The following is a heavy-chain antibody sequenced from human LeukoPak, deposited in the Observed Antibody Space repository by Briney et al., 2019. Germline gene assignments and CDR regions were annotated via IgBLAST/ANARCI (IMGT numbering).Heavy chain of an antibody. Sequence: GGSLRLSCAASGFTFSSYWMSWVRQAPGKGLEWVANIKQDGSEKYYVASVKGRFTISRDNAKNSLYLQMNSLRAEDTAVYYCARGRAGWKPYNWFDPWGQGTLVTVSS. CDR3: ARGRAGWKPYNWFDP. CDR1: GFTFSSYW. D-gene: IGHD4-23*01. J-gene: IGHJ5*02. CDR2: IKQDGSEK. V-gene: IGHV3-7*01.